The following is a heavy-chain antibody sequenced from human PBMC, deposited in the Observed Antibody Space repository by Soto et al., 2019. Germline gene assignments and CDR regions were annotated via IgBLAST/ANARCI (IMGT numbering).Heavy chain of an antibody. CDR2: IIPIFGTT. V-gene: IGHV1-69*01. Sequence: QDQMVQSGTEVKKPGSSLRVSCKASGGTFSGYGISWVRQAPGQGLEWMGGIIPIFGTTNYAQKFRDRVTISADEARSTVYMDLSSLRTDDTAVYYCARGRAKAHFYYGMDVWGQGTAVTVSS. CDR3: ARGRAKAHFYYGMDV. J-gene: IGHJ6*02. CDR1: GGTFSGYG.